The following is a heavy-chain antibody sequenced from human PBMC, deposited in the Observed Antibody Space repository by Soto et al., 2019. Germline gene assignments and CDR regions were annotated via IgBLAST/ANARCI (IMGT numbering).Heavy chain of an antibody. CDR3: ARLSGDGFWKSYSPYNLFES. Sequence: GGSLRLSCAASAFAFANYEMHWVRQAPGKGLDWVAYINGGGDVKYYADSVEGRFTISRDNAKNALFLQMDNLRAEDTAIYYCARLSGDGFWKSYSPYNLFESWGQGALVTAPQ. CDR1: AFAFANYE. V-gene: IGHV3-48*03. D-gene: IGHD2-15*01. CDR2: INGGGDVK. J-gene: IGHJ5*01.